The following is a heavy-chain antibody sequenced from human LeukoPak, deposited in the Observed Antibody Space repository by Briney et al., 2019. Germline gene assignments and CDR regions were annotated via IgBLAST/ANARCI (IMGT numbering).Heavy chain of an antibody. CDR3: AADRTDNWNYYYFDY. CDR1: GFTFTSSA. V-gene: IGHV1-58*01. J-gene: IGHJ4*02. Sequence: GASVKVSCKASGFTFTSSAVRWVRQARGQRLVWIGWIVVGSGNTNYAQKFQERVTITRDMSTSTAYMELSSLRSEDTAVYYCAADRTDNWNYYYFDYWGQGTLVTVSS. CDR2: IVVGSGNT. D-gene: IGHD1-7*01.